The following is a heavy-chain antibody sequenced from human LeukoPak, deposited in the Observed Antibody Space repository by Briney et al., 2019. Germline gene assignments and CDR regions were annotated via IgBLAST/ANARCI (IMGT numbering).Heavy chain of an antibody. CDR3: ARHDYGDYLNWFDP. CDR2: IYYSGST. Sequence: SETLSLTCTVSGGSISSYYWSWIRQPPGKGLEWIGYIYYSGSTNYNPSLKSRVTISVDTSKNQFSLKLSSVTAADTAVYYCARHDYGDYLNWFDPWGRGTLVTVSS. V-gene: IGHV4-59*08. D-gene: IGHD4-17*01. J-gene: IGHJ5*02. CDR1: GGSISSYY.